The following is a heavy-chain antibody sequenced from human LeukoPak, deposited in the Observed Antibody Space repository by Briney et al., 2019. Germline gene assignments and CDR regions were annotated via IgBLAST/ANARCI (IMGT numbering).Heavy chain of an antibody. CDR2: IYSGGST. Sequence: GGSLRLSCAASGFTVSSNYMSWVRQAPGKGLEWVSVIYSGGSTYYADSVKGRFTISRDNSKNTLYLQMNSLRAEDTATYYCARTTQRDYYYYGMAVWGQGTTVTVSS. D-gene: IGHD1-1*01. J-gene: IGHJ6*02. CDR3: ARTTQRDYYYYGMAV. CDR1: GFTVSSNY. V-gene: IGHV3-53*01.